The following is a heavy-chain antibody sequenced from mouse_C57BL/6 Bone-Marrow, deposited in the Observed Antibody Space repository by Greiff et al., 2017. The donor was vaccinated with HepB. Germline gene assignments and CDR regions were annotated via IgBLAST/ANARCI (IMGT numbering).Heavy chain of an antibody. Sequence: VQLQESGAELVRPGASVTLSCKASGYTFTDYEMHWVKQTPVHGLEWIGAIDPETGGTAYNQKFKGKAILTADKSSSTAYMELRSLTSEDSAVYYCTGYDYDWYFDGGGTGTTVTVSS. J-gene: IGHJ1*03. CDR2: IDPETGGT. V-gene: IGHV1-15*01. D-gene: IGHD2-4*01. CDR3: TGYDYDWYFDG. CDR1: GYTFTDYE.